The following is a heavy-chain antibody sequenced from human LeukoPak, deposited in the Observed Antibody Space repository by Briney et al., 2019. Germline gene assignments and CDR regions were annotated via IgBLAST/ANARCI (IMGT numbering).Heavy chain of an antibody. D-gene: IGHD2-21*02. J-gene: IGHJ4*02. Sequence: GRSLRLSCAASGFTFSSYAMHWVRQAPGKGLEWVAVISYDGSNKYYADSVKGRFTISRDNSKNTLYLQMNSLRAEDTAVYYCARYPVTAIGYFDYWGQGTLVTVPS. V-gene: IGHV3-30*04. CDR3: ARYPVTAIGYFDY. CDR2: ISYDGSNK. CDR1: GFTFSSYA.